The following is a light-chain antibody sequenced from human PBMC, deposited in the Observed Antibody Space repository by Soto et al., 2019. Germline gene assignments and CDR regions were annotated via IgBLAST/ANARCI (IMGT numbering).Light chain of an antibody. J-gene: IGLJ1*01. V-gene: IGLV2-14*03. Sequence: QSALTQPASVSGSPGQSITISCTGTSSDVGGYNFVSWYQHHPGKAPKLIICDVSNRPSGVSNRFSGSKSGNTASLTISGLQAEDEADYYCSSYTPSSTPFVFGTGTKVTVL. CDR3: SSYTPSSTPFV. CDR2: DVS. CDR1: SSDVGGYNF.